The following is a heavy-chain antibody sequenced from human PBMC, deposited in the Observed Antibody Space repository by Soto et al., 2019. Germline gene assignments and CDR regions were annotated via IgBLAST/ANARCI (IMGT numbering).Heavy chain of an antibody. V-gene: IGHV1-69*12. D-gene: IGHD3-22*01. CDR1: GGTFSSYA. CDR2: IIPIFGTA. Sequence: QVQLVQSGAEVKKPGSSVKVSCKASGGTFSSYAISWVRQAPGQGLEWMGEIIPIFGTANYAQKFQGRVTITADEPANTASMELGSRSSKNPAVYDWGGEGGPISGYYPYWSAPGGQGTLVTASS. J-gene: IGHJ5*02. CDR3: GGEGGPISGYYPYWSAP.